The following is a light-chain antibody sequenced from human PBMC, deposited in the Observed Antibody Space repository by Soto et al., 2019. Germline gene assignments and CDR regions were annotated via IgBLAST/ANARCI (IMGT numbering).Light chain of an antibody. V-gene: IGLV1-51*01. J-gene: IGLJ1*01. Sequence: QSVLTQPPSVSAAPGQKVTISCSGSSSNIGNNYVSWYQHLPGTAPKLLIYDNNKRPSGTPDRFSGSKSGTSATLGITGLQTGDEADYYCATWDDSLRAAAFGPGTKLTVL. CDR3: ATWDDSLRAAA. CDR1: SSNIGNNY. CDR2: DNN.